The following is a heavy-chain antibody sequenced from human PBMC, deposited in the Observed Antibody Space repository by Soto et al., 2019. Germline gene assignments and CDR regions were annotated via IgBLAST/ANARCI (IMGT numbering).Heavy chain of an antibody. CDR1: GYNFSDYA. V-gene: IGHV1-18*01. CDR3: ARADYDFWSRHRDWLDL. D-gene: IGHD3-3*01. CDR2: ISGFNGNT. J-gene: IGHJ5*02. Sequence: ASVKVACKAAGYNFSDYAIVWMRQAPGQGLEWVGRISGFNGNTNYAQKLQGRVTLTTDTSSNTAYMELRNLRSDDTAVYYCARADYDFWSRHRDWLDLWGQGTQVTVSS.